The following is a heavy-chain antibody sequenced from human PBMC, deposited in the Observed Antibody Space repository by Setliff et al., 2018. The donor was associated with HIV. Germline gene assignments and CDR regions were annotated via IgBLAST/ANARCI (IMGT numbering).Heavy chain of an antibody. D-gene: IGHD2-2*01. V-gene: IGHV1-46*01. CDR3: ARDRYCSSTSCYDNWFDP. CDR2: INPSGGST. J-gene: IGHJ5*02. Sequence: ASVKVSCKASGYTFTTYYIHWVRQAPGQGLEWLGVINPSGGSTSYAQKFQGRVTITADKSTSTAYMELSSLRSEDTAVYYCARDRYCSSTSCYDNWFDPWGQGTLVTVSS. CDR1: GYTFTTYY.